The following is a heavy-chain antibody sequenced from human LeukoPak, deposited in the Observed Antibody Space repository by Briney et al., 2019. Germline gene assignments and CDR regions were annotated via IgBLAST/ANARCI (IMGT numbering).Heavy chain of an antibody. CDR1: GGTFTSYA. CDR2: IIPIFGTA. D-gene: IGHD5-18*01. V-gene: IGHV1-69*13. J-gene: IGHJ5*02. Sequence: ASVKVSCKASGGTFTSYAISWVRQAPGQGLEWMGGIIPIFGTANYAQKFQGRVTITADESTSTAYMRLSRLRSEDTAVYYCAREENTAMVLRPWGQGTLVTVSS. CDR3: AREENTAMVLRP.